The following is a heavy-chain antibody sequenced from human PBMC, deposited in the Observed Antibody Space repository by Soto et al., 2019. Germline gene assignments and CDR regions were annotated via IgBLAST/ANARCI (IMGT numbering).Heavy chain of an antibody. D-gene: IGHD6-13*01. J-gene: IGHJ6*02. CDR2: IYPGDSDT. Sequence: EVQLVQSGAEVKKPGESLKISCKGSGYSFTSYWIGWVRQMPGKGLEWMGIIYPGDSDTRYSPSFQGQVTISADKSISTSYLQWSSLKASDTAMYYCARTSAAGKYYYGMDVWGQGTTVTVSS. CDR3: ARTSAAGKYYYGMDV. CDR1: GYSFTSYW. V-gene: IGHV5-51*01.